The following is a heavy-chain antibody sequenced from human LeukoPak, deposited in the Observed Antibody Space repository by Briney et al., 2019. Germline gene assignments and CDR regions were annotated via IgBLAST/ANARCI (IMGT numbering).Heavy chain of an antibody. J-gene: IGHJ4*02. CDR2: IRYDGSNK. Sequence: PGGSLRLSCAASGFTFSSYGMHWVRQAPGKGLEWVAFIRYDGSNKYYAGSVKGRFTISRDNSKNTLYLQMNSLRAEDTAVYYCAKDGYFDGLSNGSFDYWGQGTLVTVSS. CDR1: GFTFSSYG. V-gene: IGHV3-30*02. D-gene: IGHD3-9*01. CDR3: AKDGYFDGLSNGSFDY.